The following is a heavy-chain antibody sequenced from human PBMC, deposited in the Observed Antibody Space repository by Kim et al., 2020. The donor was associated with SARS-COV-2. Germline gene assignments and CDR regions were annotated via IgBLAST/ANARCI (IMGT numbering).Heavy chain of an antibody. D-gene: IGHD3-3*01. V-gene: IGHV3-33*08. J-gene: IGHJ2*01. CDR1: GFTFSSYG. CDR3: ARDGGKRITIFGVVIPYCSSAL. CDR2: IWYDGSNK. Sequence: GGSLRLSCAASGFTFSSYGMHWVRQAPGKGLEWVAVIWYDGSNKYYADSVKGRFTISRDNSKNTLYLQMNSLRAEDTAVYYCARDGGKRITIFGVVIPYCSSALGGRGPLVTVPS.